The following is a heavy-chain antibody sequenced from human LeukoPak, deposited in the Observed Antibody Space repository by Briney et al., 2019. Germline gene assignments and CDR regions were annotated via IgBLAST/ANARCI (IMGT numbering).Heavy chain of an antibody. Sequence: GGSLRLSCAASGFTFSSYAMSWVRQAPGKGLEWVSAISGSGGSTYYADSVKGRFTISRDNSKNTLYLQMNSLRAEDTAVYYCAVLLWFGEPRGDAFDIWGQGTMVTVSS. V-gene: IGHV3-23*01. J-gene: IGHJ3*02. D-gene: IGHD3-10*01. CDR3: AVLLWFGEPRGDAFDI. CDR2: ISGSGGST. CDR1: GFTFSSYA.